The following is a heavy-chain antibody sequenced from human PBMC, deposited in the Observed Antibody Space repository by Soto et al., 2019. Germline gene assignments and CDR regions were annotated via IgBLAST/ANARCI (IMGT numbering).Heavy chain of an antibody. CDR1: GGSISSSNW. D-gene: IGHD3-9*01. V-gene: IGHV4-4*02. CDR2: IYHSGST. CDR3: ARDRDRDGIYRAFDI. J-gene: IGHJ3*02. Sequence: QVQLQESGPGLVKPSGTLSLTCAVSGGSISSSNWWSWVRQPPGKGLEWIGEIYHSGSTNYNPSLQSRATIHVDHSQNPWPLQLSSVTAADTPVYYCARDRDRDGIYRAFDIWGQGTMVTVSS.